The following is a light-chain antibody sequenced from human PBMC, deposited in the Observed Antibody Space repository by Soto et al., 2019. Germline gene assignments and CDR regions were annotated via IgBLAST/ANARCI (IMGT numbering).Light chain of an antibody. CDR3: QQRSDWPGT. CDR1: QSVSSSH. J-gene: IGKJ3*01. CDR2: AAS. Sequence: EIVLTQSPGTLSLSPGERATLSCRASQSVSSSHLAWYQHKPGQAPRLLIYAASSRATGSPDRFSGGGSGTDFTLTISRLEPEDFAVYYCQQRSDWPGTFGPGTRVDIK. V-gene: IGKV3D-20*02.